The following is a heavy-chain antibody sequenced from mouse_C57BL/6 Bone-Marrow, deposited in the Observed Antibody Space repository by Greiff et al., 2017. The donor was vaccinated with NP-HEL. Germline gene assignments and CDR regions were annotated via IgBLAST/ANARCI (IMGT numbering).Heavy chain of an antibody. CDR3: ARRFTTVKGSAMDY. CDR1: GYTFTSYW. V-gene: IGHV1-72*01. J-gene: IGHJ4*01. Sequence: QVQLKQSGAELVKPGASVKLSCKASGYTFTSYWMHWVKQRPGRGLEWIGRIDPNSGGTKYNEKFKSKATLTVNKPSSTAYMQLSSLTSEDSAVYYCARRFTTVKGSAMDYWGQGTSVTVSS. D-gene: IGHD1-1*01. CDR2: IDPNSGGT.